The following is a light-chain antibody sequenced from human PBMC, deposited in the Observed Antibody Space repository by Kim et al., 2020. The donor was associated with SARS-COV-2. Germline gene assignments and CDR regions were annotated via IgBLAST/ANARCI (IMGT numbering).Light chain of an antibody. Sequence: QSALTQSASVSGSPGQSITISCTGTSSDVGDYDYVSWYQQHPGKAPKLMIYDVSHRPSGISNRFSGSKSGNTASLTISGLQAEDEADYYCSSYTSSGTWVFGGGTKVTVL. J-gene: IGLJ3*02. CDR2: DVS. CDR3: SSYTSSGTWV. CDR1: SSDVGDYDY. V-gene: IGLV2-14*03.